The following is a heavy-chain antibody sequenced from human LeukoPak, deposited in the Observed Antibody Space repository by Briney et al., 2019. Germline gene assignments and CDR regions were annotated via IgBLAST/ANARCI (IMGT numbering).Heavy chain of an antibody. J-gene: IGHJ3*02. CDR2: ISGSGGST. V-gene: IGHV3-23*01. CDR1: GFTFSSYA. Sequence: GGSLRLSCAASGFTFSSYAMSWVRQAPGKGLEWVSAISGSGGSTYYADSVKGRFTISRDNFKNTLYLQMNSLRAEDTAVYYCAKDPGGWDDAFDIWGQGTMVTVSS. D-gene: IGHD6-19*01. CDR3: AKDPGGWDDAFDI.